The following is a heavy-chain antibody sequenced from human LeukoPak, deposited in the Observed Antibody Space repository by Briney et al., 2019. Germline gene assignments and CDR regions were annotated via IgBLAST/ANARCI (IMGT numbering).Heavy chain of an antibody. D-gene: IGHD2-21*01. CDR3: ARAVLWWSQSVYGMDV. J-gene: IGHJ6*02. V-gene: IGHV1-2*02. Sequence: ASVKVSCKASGYTFTSYYMHWVRQAPGQGLEWMGWINPNSGGTNYAQKFQGRVTMTRDTSISTAYMGLSRLRSDDTAVYYCARAVLWWSQSVYGMDVWGQGTTVTVSS. CDR2: INPNSGGT. CDR1: GYTFTSYY.